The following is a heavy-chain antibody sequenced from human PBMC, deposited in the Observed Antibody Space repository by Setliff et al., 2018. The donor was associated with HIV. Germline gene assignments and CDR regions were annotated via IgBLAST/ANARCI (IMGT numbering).Heavy chain of an antibody. CDR2: IYHSGST. D-gene: IGHD6-19*01. Sequence: SETLSLTCAVSGYSISTGYYWGWIRQPPGKGLEWIATIYHSGSTYYNPSLKSRVTISVDTSKNQLSLKLSSVTAADTAVYYCARSRESSGYYRDYYYYLDVWGKGTTVTVSS. CDR3: ARSRESSGYYRDYYYYLDV. V-gene: IGHV4-38-2*01. CDR1: GYSISTGYY. J-gene: IGHJ6*03.